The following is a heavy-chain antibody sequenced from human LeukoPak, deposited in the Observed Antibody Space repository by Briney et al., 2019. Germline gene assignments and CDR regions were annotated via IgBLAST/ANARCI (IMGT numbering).Heavy chain of an antibody. D-gene: IGHD3-22*01. J-gene: IGHJ4*02. V-gene: IGHV3-48*01. Sequence: GGSLRLSCAASGFTFSSYNINWVRQAPGKGLEWVSYISSSRRTISYADSVKGRFTISRDNAKNSLYLQMNSLRAEDTAVYYCAILEGYYDSSGYGPRMGYWGQGTLVTVSS. CDR3: AILEGYYDSSGYGPRMGY. CDR1: GFTFSSYN. CDR2: ISSSRRTI.